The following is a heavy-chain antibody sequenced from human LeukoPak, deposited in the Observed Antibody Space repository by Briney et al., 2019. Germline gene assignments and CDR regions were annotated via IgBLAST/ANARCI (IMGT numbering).Heavy chain of an antibody. J-gene: IGHJ4*02. CDR1: GFTFSGYG. CDR2: ISYDGGNK. V-gene: IGHV3-30*18. Sequence: TGGSLRLSCAASGFTFSGYGMHWVRQAPGKGLEWVALISYDGGNKFYADSVRDRFTISRDNSKNTLFLQMNSLRIEDTAVYYCAKVFEVRGARRPKDYWGQGTLVIVSS. CDR3: AKVFEVRGARRPKDY. D-gene: IGHD3-10*01.